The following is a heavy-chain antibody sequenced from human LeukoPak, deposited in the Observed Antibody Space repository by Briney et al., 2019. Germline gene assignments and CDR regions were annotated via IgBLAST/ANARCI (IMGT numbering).Heavy chain of an antibody. CDR1: GYTFTSYG. D-gene: IGHD1-26*01. CDR2: IITYNGNT. J-gene: IGHJ5*02. Sequence: ASVKVSCKASGYTFTSYGISWVRQAPGQGLEWMGYIITYNGNTNYAQKLQGRVTMTTDTSTSTAYMELRSLRSDDTAVYYCARDTKRSRARWENLGFDPWAREPWSPSPQ. CDR3: ARDTKRSRARWENLGFDP. V-gene: IGHV1-18*01.